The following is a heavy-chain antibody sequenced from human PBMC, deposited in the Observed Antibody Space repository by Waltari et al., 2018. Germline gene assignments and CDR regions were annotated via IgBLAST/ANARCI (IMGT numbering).Heavy chain of an antibody. D-gene: IGHD3-16*01. Sequence: EVQLVESGGGLVQPGGSLRLSCEASGFTLSSSYMHWVRQVPGKGLVWVSRINTDGSSANYADSVKGRCTISRDNGKNTLYLQMNSLRAEDTAVYYCARDGGGNGYIHYWGQGTLVTVSS. J-gene: IGHJ4*02. CDR1: GFTLSSSY. CDR2: INTDGSSA. CDR3: ARDGGGNGYIHY. V-gene: IGHV3-74*01.